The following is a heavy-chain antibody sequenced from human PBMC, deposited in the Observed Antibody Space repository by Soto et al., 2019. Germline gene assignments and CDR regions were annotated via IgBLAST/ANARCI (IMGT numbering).Heavy chain of an antibody. J-gene: IGHJ3*02. Sequence: PGGSLRLSCAASGFTFSRYWMNWVRQAPGKGLEWVANTKQDGTEKSYVDSVKGRFTISTDNARNSLYLQMDSLRAEDTAVYFCARGDTPMITGMDSFDIWGQGTMVTVSS. V-gene: IGHV3-7*01. CDR3: ARGDTPMITGMDSFDI. CDR2: TKQDGTEK. CDR1: GFTFSRYW. D-gene: IGHD5-18*01.